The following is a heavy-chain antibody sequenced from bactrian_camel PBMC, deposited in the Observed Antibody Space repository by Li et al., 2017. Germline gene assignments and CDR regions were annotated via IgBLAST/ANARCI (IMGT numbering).Heavy chain of an antibody. Sequence: VQLVESGGGLVQSGGSLRLSCTASGYTISNYCAGWFRQAPGNEREGVASIVRGTGRTTYADSVKGRFTISRDNAKNTLYLQINSLETEDTAVYYCAAAPTSWHFGYWGQGTQVTVS. J-gene: IGHJ6*01. V-gene: IGHV3S42*01. CDR3: AAAPTSWHFGY. CDR1: GYTISNYC. D-gene: IGHD6*01. CDR2: IVRGTGRT.